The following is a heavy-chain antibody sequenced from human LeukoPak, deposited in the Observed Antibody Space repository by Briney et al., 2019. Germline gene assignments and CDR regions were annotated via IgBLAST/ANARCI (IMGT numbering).Heavy chain of an antibody. CDR1: GFTFSSYS. D-gene: IGHD2-8*01. Sequence: GGSLRLSCAASGFTFSSYSMNWVRQAPGKGLEWVSSISSSSSYIYYADSVKGRFTISRDNAKNSLYLQMNSLRAEDTAVYYCARNGLAANGYFDYWGQGTLVTVSS. J-gene: IGHJ4*02. CDR3: ARNGLAANGYFDY. V-gene: IGHV3-21*01. CDR2: ISSSSSYI.